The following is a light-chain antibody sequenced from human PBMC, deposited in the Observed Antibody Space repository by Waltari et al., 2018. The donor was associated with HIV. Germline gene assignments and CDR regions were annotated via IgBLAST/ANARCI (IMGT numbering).Light chain of an antibody. CDR1: SSNIGAGFD. CDR2: ATT. CDR3: QSYDNSLTSYV. J-gene: IGLJ1*01. Sequence: QSVLTQPPSVSGAPGQRVTISCSGNSSNIGAGFDVHWYQHLPGTAPKLLIYATTNRPSGVPDRFSDSKSGASASLAITGLQAEDEADYYCQSYDNSLTSYVFATGTRVTVL. V-gene: IGLV1-40*03.